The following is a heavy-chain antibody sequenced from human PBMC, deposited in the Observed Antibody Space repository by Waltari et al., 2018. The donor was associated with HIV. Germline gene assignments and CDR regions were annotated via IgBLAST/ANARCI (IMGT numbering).Heavy chain of an antibody. CDR1: GYSFTGYW. V-gene: IGHV5-51*03. CDR3: ARTKQEGYCGGDCYSAFDY. CDR2: IYPGDSDT. Sequence: EVQLVQSGAVVNKPGESLKISCKGSGYSFTGYWNGWVRQIAGQGLEWMGIIYPGDSDTRYSPSFQGQVTISADKSISTAYLQWSSLKASDTAMYYCARTKQEGYCGGDCYSAFDYWGQGTLVTVSS. J-gene: IGHJ4*02. D-gene: IGHD2-21*02.